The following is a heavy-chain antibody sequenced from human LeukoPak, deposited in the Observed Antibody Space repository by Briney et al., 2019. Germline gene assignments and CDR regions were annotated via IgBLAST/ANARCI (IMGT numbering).Heavy chain of an antibody. CDR2: IYMSGST. J-gene: IGHJ6*03. D-gene: IGHD7-27*01. Sequence: SEALSLTCSVSGGSIRSGTDYWSWVRQPAGKGLEWIGRIYMSGSTDYNPSFKSRVTMSVDTSKNQLSLKLRSVTAADTAVYYCARVVWGGDYHYSMDVWGKGTTVIVSS. V-gene: IGHV4-61*02. CDR1: GGSIRSGTDY. CDR3: ARVVWGGDYHYSMDV.